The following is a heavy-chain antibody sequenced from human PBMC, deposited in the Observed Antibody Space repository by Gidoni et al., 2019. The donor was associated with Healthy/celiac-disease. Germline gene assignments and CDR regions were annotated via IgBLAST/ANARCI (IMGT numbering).Heavy chain of an antibody. Sequence: QVQLQESGPGLVKPSQTLSLTCTVSGGSISSGGYYWSWIRQHPGKGLEWIGYIYYSGSTYYNPSIKSRVTISVDMSKNQFSLKLSSVTAADTAVYYCARKGGSGRWDYYGMDVWGQGTTVTVSS. V-gene: IGHV4-31*03. J-gene: IGHJ6*02. CDR2: IYYSGST. CDR1: GGSISSGGYY. D-gene: IGHD3-10*01. CDR3: ARKGGSGRWDYYGMDV.